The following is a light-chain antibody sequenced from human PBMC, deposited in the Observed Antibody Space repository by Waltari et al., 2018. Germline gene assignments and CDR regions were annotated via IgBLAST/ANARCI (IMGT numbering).Light chain of an antibody. CDR2: DVT. Sequence: QSALTQPRSVSGSPGQSVAISCSGTSSDVGGYNYVFWYQKHPGKAPKLMIYDVTKRPAGVPDRFSGSKSGNTASLTISGLQADDEADYYCCSYAGRNIYVFGTGTKVTVL. CDR1: SSDVGGYNY. CDR3: CSYAGRNIYV. J-gene: IGLJ1*01. V-gene: IGLV2-11*01.